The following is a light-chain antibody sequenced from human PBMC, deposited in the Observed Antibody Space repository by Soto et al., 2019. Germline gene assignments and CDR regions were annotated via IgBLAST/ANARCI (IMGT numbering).Light chain of an antibody. V-gene: IGKV1-33*01. J-gene: IGKJ4*01. CDR1: PDISNH. Sequence: DLQMTQSPSSLSASVGDRVIISCQASPDISNHLNWYQQKPGKAPKLLIYDASNLEIGVPSRFSGSGSGTYFTFTISSLQPEEIATYYCQQYHNLPLTFGGGTNVEIK. CDR2: DAS. CDR3: QQYHNLPLT.